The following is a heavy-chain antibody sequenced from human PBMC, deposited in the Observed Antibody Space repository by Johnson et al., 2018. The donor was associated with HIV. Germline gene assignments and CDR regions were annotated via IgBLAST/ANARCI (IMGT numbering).Heavy chain of an antibody. CDR2: IGTTGDT. V-gene: IGHV3-13*01. J-gene: IGHJ3*01. CDR3: ARGSYDGDAFDV. D-gene: IGHD1-26*01. CDR1: GFTFSNYD. Sequence: VQLVESGGALVQPGGSLRLSCAASGFTFSNYDMHWVRQATGKRLEWVSGIGTTGDTFFLDSVKGRFTISRDTAKNSLYLQMNSLRAGYTALYYCARGSYDGDAFDVWGQGTMVTVSS.